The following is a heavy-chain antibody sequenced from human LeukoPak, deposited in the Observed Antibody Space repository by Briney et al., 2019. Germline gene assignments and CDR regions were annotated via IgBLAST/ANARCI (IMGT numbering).Heavy chain of an antibody. V-gene: IGHV4-59*01. J-gene: IGHJ4*02. CDR1: GGSISRYY. CDR3: AREGTEAYFDY. CDR2: IYYSGST. Sequence: SETLSLTCTVSGGSISRYYWSWIRQPPGKGLEWIGYIYYSGSTNYNPSLKSRVTISVDTSKNQFSLKLRSVTAADTAVYYRAREGTEAYFDYWGQGTLVTVSS.